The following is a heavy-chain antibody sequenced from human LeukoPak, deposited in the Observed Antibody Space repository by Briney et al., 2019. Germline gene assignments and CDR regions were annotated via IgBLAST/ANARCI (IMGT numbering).Heavy chain of an antibody. D-gene: IGHD3-16*01. V-gene: IGHV4-59*12. J-gene: IGHJ4*02. CDR3: ARDLLGAAPPFDY. CDR1: GGSIRSYY. CDR2: IYHDGTT. Sequence: PSETLSLTCTVSGGSIRSYYWSWFRQPPGKGLEYIGYIYHDGTTNYNPSLKSRVTISIDTSKNQFSLQLNSVTPEDTAVYYCARDLLGAAPPFDYWGQGTLVTVSS.